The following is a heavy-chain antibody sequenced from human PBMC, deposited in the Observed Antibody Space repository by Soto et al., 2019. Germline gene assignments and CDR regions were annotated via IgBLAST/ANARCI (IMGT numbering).Heavy chain of an antibody. V-gene: IGHV4-31*03. CDR1: GGSISSGGYY. D-gene: IGHD3-3*01. CDR3: ATRITIFGVVTHSFDY. Sequence: SETLSLTCTVSGGSISSGGYYWSWIRQHPGKGLEWIGYIYYSGSTYYNPSLKSRVTISVDTSKNQFSLKLSSVTAADTAVYYCATRITIFGVVTHSFDYWGQGTLVTVSS. CDR2: IYYSGST. J-gene: IGHJ4*02.